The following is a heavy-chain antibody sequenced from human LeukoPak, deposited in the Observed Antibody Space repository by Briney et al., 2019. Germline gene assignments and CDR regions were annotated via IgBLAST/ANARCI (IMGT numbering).Heavy chain of an antibody. Sequence: GGSLRLSCAVSGFTFSDYYMSWIRQAPGKGLEWVSYISSGGSTISHADSVKGRFTISRDNAKNSLYLQMNSLRAEDTALYYCAKDIVSTSSNWFDPWGQGTLVTVSS. V-gene: IGHV3-11*01. CDR3: AKDIVSTSSNWFDP. CDR2: ISSGGSTI. D-gene: IGHD2-2*01. J-gene: IGHJ5*02. CDR1: GFTFSDYY.